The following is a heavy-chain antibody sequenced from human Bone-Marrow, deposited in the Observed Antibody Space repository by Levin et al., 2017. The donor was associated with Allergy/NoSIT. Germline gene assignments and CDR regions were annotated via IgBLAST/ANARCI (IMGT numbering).Heavy chain of an antibody. D-gene: IGHD3-3*01. Sequence: GGSLRLSCGASGFNVSSIWMTWVRQAPGKGLEWVGRIKRQIDGGTADYAAPVKGRFTISRHDSKNTIYLELTRLRFDDTAVYFCTTEPYGVVVPTPNAFDPWGQGTLVTVSS. CDR1: GFNVSSIW. CDR2: IKRQIDGGTA. CDR3: TTEPYGVVVPTPNAFDP. V-gene: IGHV3-15*01. J-gene: IGHJ5*02.